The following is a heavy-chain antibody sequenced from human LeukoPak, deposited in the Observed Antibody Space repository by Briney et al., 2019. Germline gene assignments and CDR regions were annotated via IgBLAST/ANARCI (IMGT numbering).Heavy chain of an antibody. D-gene: IGHD3-10*01. V-gene: IGHV3-43*01. CDR1: GFTFDDYA. CDR2: ISWEGHTT. CDR3: TRDTDFGSPTNYFDH. J-gene: IGHJ4*02. Sequence: TGGSLRLSCAASGFTFDDYAMHWVRQAPGKGLEWVSLISWEGHTTYYADSVRGRFTISRDNSKSSLFLEMKSLTTDDTAFYYCTRDTDFGSPTNYFDHWGQGTLVSVSS.